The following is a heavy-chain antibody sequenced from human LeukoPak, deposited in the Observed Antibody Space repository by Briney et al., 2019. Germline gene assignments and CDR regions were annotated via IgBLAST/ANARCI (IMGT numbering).Heavy chain of an antibody. CDR2: INPNSGGT. Sequence: ASVKVSCKASGYTFTGYYMHWVRQAPGQGLEWMGWINPNSGGTNYAQKFQGRVTMTRDTSISTAYMELSRLRSDDTAVYYCARDPLSVVPAAMVYYYYGMDVWGQGNTVTVSS. CDR3: ARDPLSVVPAAMVYYYYGMDV. J-gene: IGHJ6*02. CDR1: GYTFTGYY. V-gene: IGHV1-2*02. D-gene: IGHD2-2*01.